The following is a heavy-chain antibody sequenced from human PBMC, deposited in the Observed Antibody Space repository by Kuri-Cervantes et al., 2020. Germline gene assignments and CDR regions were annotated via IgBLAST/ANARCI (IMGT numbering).Heavy chain of an antibody. J-gene: IGHJ5*02. CDR2: INPSGGST. D-gene: IGHD4-17*01. CDR1: GYTFTSYY. Sequence: ASVKVSCKASGYTFTSYYMHWVRQAPGQGLEWMGIINPSGGSTSYAQKFQGRVTMTRDTSASTAYMELSSLRSEDTAVYYCARGVNYGDYLKWFDPWGQGTLVTVSS. CDR3: ARGVNYGDYLKWFDP. V-gene: IGHV1-46*01.